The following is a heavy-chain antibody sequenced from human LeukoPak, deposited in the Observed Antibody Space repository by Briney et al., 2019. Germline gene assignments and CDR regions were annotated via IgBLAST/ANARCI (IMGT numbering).Heavy chain of an antibody. J-gene: IGHJ4*02. CDR2: IYYSGST. D-gene: IGHD3-22*01. CDR3: ARGPTSDPLLYYDSSGYTIPFDY. CDR1: GGSISSNNYY. Sequence: PSETLSLTCTVSGGSISSNNYYWGWIRQPPGKGLEWIGSIYYSGSTNYNPSLKSRVTISVDTSKNQFSLKLSSVTAADTAVYYCARGPTSDPLLYYDSSGYTIPFDYWGQGTLVTVSS. V-gene: IGHV4-39*07.